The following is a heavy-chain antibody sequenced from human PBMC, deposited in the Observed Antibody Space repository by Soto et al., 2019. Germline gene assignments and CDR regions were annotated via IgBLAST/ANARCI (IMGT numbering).Heavy chain of an antibody. V-gene: IGHV5-51*01. CDR1: GGSFTKYW. CDR3: AVDSSGYYGYYYYGMDV. J-gene: IGHJ6*02. D-gene: IGHD3-22*01. CDR2: IYPGNSNT. Sequence: PGESRRISCKGSGGSFTKYWIGWVRQMPGTGLEWMGIIYPGNSNTRYSPSFEGQVTMSADKSISTAYLQWSSLRASDTAIYYCAVDSSGYYGYYYYGMDVWGQGTTVTVSS.